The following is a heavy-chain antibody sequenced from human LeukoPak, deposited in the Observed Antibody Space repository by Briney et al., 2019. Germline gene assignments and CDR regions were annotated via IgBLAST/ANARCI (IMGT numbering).Heavy chain of an antibody. CDR1: GFTFSNYA. CDR3: AKGLADY. CDR2: ISGSGDTT. J-gene: IGHJ4*02. Sequence: GGSLRLSCAASGFTFSNYAMSWVRQAPGKGLEWVSSISGSGDTTYYADSVKGRFTISRDNSKNTVYLQMKSLTPEDTAVYYCAKGLADYWGQGTLVTVSS. V-gene: IGHV3-23*01.